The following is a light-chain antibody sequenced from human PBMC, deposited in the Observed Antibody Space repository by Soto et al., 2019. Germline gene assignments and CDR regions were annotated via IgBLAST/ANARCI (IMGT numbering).Light chain of an antibody. CDR2: VAS. Sequence: EVVMTQSPATLSVSPGERATLSCRASQSVSSNLAWYQQKPGQAPRLLIYVASTRATGIPARFIGSGSGTEFTLTISGLQSEDFAVYYCQQYNNWPPTFGQGTKV. CDR3: QQYNNWPPT. V-gene: IGKV3D-15*01. J-gene: IGKJ1*01. CDR1: QSVSSN.